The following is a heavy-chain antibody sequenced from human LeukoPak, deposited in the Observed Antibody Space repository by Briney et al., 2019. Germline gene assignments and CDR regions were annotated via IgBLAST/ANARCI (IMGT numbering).Heavy chain of an antibody. Sequence: GGSLRLSCAASGFTFSSYAMSWVRQAPGKGLEWVSAISGSGGSTYYADSVKGRFTISRDNSKNTLYLQMNSLRAEDTAVYYCAKGPSNDYDFWSGFHYWGQGTLVTVSS. CDR1: GFTFSSYA. D-gene: IGHD3-3*01. CDR3: AKGPSNDYDFWSGFHY. CDR2: ISGSGGST. J-gene: IGHJ4*02. V-gene: IGHV3-23*01.